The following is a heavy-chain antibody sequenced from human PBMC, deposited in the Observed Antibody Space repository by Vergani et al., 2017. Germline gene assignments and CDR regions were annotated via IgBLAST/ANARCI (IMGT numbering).Heavy chain of an antibody. CDR1: GTSISGSSDY. CDR2: IFYTGTS. Sequence: QLQLQESGPGLLKPSETLSLTCSVSGTSISGSSDYWGWIRQPPGKGLEWIGSIFYTGTSYYNPSLESRATNSVDTSKNQFSLKLKSVTAADTAVYYCARDNALRWLQRNAFDIWGQGTMVTVSS. J-gene: IGHJ3*02. CDR3: ARDNALRWLQRNAFDI. V-gene: IGHV4-39*02. D-gene: IGHD5-24*01.